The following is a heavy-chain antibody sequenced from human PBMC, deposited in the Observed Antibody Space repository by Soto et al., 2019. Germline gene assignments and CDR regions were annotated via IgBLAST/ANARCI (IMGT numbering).Heavy chain of an antibody. CDR3: AGVRVRRGLVD. Sequence: QVQLVQSGAEVKKPGASVKVSCKASGYTFTSYDINWVRQATGQELEWMGWMNPNSGNTGYAQKFQGRGTMTRNPSISTAYMELSSLRSEDTAVYYCAGVRVRRGLVDWGQGSLVTVSS. D-gene: IGHD3-10*01. V-gene: IGHV1-8*01. CDR2: MNPNSGNT. J-gene: IGHJ4*02. CDR1: GYTFTSYD.